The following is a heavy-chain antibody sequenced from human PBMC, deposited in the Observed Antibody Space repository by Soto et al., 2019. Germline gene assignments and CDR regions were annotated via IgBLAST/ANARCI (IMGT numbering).Heavy chain of an antibody. D-gene: IGHD2-8*01. CDR3: ARGGVY. CDR1: GFTFSSHE. V-gene: IGHV3-48*03. J-gene: IGHJ1*01. Sequence: GGSLRLSCEATGFTFSSHEMNWIRQTPGKRLEWIAKISGSGSTINYANSVKGRFTISRDNVQRTLHLQMDSLRVEDTGVYYCARGGVYWGRGTLVTVSS. CDR2: ISGSGSTI.